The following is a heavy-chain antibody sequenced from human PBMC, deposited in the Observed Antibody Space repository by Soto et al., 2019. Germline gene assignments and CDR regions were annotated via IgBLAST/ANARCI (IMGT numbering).Heavy chain of an antibody. CDR2: ISAYNGNT. V-gene: IGHV1-18*04. D-gene: IGHD5-18*01. CDR1: GYTFTSYG. Sequence: ASVKVSCKASGYTFTSYGISWVRQAPGQGLEWMGWISAYNGNTNYAQKLQGRVTMTTDTSTGTAYMELRSLRSDDTAVYYCARSHRLGYSYGPASYYGMDVWGQGTTVTVSS. J-gene: IGHJ6*02. CDR3: ARSHRLGYSYGPASYYGMDV.